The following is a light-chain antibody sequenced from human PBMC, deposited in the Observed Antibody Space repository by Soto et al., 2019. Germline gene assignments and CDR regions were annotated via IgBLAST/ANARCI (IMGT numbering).Light chain of an antibody. CDR1: QSVNSNY. CDR3: DQYGTCPRST. CDR2: GAS. Sequence: DIVLTQSPGTLSLSPGERATLSCRAIQSVNSNYLAWYQQKPGQAPRLLIYGASNRATGIPDRFCCSGSGTDFPPTISRLEPADFAVYYCDQYGTCPRSTFCQGTRLEAK. V-gene: IGKV3-20*01. J-gene: IGKJ5*01.